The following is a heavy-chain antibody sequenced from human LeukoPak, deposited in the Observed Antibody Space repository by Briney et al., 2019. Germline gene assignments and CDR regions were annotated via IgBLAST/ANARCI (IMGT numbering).Heavy chain of an antibody. CDR1: GDSINSLDL. CDR2: MYLSGTT. D-gene: IGHD2/OR15-2a*01. J-gene: IGHJ4*02. V-gene: IGHV4-4*02. CDR3: VGSGYYALDY. Sequence: PSEALSLTCTVSGDSINSLDLWSWVRQPPGKGLEWIGEMYLSGTTHSNPSVKSRVTISIDKSKNHLSLKLTSVTAADTAVYFCVGSGYYALDYWGQGALVTVAS.